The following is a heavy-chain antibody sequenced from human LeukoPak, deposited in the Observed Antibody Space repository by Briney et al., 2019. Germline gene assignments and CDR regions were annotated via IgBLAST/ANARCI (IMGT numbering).Heavy chain of an antibody. J-gene: IGHJ6*03. CDR1: GFTLSPHW. CDR2: INQDGSEK. CDR3: ARVGKEGISPHMDV. Sequence: GGSLRLSCAASGFTLSPHWMNWVRQAPGRGLEWVANINQDGSEKYYVDSLKGRLTISRDNAKNSLYLQMNSLRAEDTAVYYCARVGKEGISPHMDVWGKGTTVIVSS. D-gene: IGHD1-26*01. V-gene: IGHV3-7*01.